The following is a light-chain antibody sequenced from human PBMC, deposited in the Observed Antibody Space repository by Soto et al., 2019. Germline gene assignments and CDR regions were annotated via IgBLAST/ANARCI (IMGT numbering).Light chain of an antibody. CDR1: QSISSW. J-gene: IGKJ4*01. Sequence: IPMAQSPATRSASVGDRVTITCRASQSISSWLAWYQQKPGQAPKLLIYDASSLESGVPSRFSGSGSGTEFTLTISSLQPDDFATYYCQQYNTYSPVLTFGGGTNVDIK. V-gene: IGKV1-5*01. CDR3: QQYNTYSPVLT. CDR2: DAS.